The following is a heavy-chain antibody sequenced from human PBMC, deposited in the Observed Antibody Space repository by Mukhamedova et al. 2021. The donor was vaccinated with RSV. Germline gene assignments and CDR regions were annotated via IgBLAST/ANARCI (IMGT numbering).Heavy chain of an antibody. CDR3: ARGSLYYYGLDV. J-gene: IGHJ6*02. Sequence: EWVSYINNIGSTIYYADSVKGRFTISRDNTKNSLYLQMNSLRAEDTAVYYCARGSLYYYGLDVWGQRTTVTVSS. D-gene: IGHD2-15*01. CDR2: INNIGSTI. V-gene: IGHV3-48*03.